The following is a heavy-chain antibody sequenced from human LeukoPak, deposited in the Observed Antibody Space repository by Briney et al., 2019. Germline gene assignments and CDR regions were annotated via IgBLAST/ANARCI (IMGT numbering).Heavy chain of an antibody. CDR2: IRGIRGST. V-gene: IGHV3-23*01. D-gene: IGHD3-9*01. CDR3: ARVKYFDWYYFDY. J-gene: IGHJ4*02. Sequence: VGFRRCSCVAPGXTFSSYILHWVAKAAEEWMVSVSSIRGIRGSTYYADSVKGRFTISRDNSKNTLSLQMNSLRAEDTAIYYCARVKYFDWYYFDYWGQGTLVTVSS. CDR1: GXTFSSYI.